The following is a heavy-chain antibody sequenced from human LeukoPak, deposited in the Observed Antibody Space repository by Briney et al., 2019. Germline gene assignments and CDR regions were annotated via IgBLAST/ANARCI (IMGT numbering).Heavy chain of an antibody. CDR2: ISGSGSST. V-gene: IGHV3-23*01. CDR3: ANKPSLWQPPPD. D-gene: IGHD2-21*01. J-gene: IGHJ4*02. Sequence: GGSLGLSYTASVFTFSKYAMSWIRQSPGKGLDWISTISGSGSSTYYADSAKGRFTISRDNSKNTLYLQMNSLRAEDTAVYYCANKPSLWQPPPDWGEGTLVTVSS. CDR1: VFTFSKYA.